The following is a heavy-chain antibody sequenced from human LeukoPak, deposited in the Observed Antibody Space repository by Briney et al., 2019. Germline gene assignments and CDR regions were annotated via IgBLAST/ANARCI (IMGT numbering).Heavy chain of an antibody. CDR1: SFTFSSFA. J-gene: IGHJ4*02. CDR2: ISGSGSST. CDR3: ARDRDAGYNSGWNPFDY. V-gene: IGHV3-23*01. Sequence: GSLRLSCAASSFTFSSFAMSWVRQAPGKGLEWVSGISGSGSSTYYADSVKGRFTISRDNSNNVVYLQMNSLRPEDTAVYYCARDRDAGYNSGWNPFDYWGQGMLVTVSS. D-gene: IGHD6-19*01.